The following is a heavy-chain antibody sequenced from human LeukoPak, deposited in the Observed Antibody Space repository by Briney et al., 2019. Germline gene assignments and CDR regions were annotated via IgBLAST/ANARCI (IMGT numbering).Heavy chain of an antibody. Sequence: SETLSLTCAVYGGSFSGYYWSWIRQPPGKGLEWIGEINHSGSTNYNPSLKSRVTISVDTSKNQFSLKLSSVTAADTAVYYCARARDTYYYDSSGYFDYWSQGTLVTVSS. J-gene: IGHJ4*02. CDR3: ARARDTYYYDSSGYFDY. V-gene: IGHV4-34*01. D-gene: IGHD3-22*01. CDR1: GGSFSGYY. CDR2: INHSGST.